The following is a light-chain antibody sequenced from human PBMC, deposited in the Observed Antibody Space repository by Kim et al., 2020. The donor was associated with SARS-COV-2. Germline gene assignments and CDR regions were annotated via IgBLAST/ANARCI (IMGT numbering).Light chain of an antibody. Sequence: SYELTQPPSVSVSPGQTASITCSGDKLGDKYACWYQQKPGQSPVLVIYQDSKRPSGIPERVSGSNSGNTATLTIVGTQAMDEADYDCQAWDSSTVVFGGGTQLTVL. CDR2: QDS. V-gene: IGLV3-1*01. CDR3: QAWDSSTVV. J-gene: IGLJ2*01. CDR1: KLGDKY.